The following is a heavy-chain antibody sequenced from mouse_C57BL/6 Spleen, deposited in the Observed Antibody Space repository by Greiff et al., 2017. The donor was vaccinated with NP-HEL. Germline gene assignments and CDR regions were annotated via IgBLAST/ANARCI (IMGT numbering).Heavy chain of an antibody. Sequence: EVKLMESGGDLVKPGGSLKLSCAASGFTFSSYGMSWVRQTPDKRLEWVATISSGGSYTYYPDSVKGRFTISRDNAKNTLYLQMSRLKSEDTAMYYCARRDDGYYVLAYWGQGTLVAVSA. V-gene: IGHV5-6*02. J-gene: IGHJ3*01. CDR3: ARRDDGYYVLAY. D-gene: IGHD2-3*01. CDR1: GFTFSSYG. CDR2: ISSGGSYT.